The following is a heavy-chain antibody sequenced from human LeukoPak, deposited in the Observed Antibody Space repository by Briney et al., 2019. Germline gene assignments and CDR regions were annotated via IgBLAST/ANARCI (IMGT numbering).Heavy chain of an antibody. CDR2: ISGYNGNT. J-gene: IGHJ4*02. Sequence: VSVKVSCKTSGFTFTSYGISWVRQAPGQGLEWVGWISGYNGNTNYAQKFRGRLTMTIDTSTTAAYMELRSLRSDDTAVYYCAKDRSSSAREDWGQGTLVTVSS. CDR1: GFTFTSYG. CDR3: AKDRSSSARED. D-gene: IGHD6-13*01. V-gene: IGHV1-18*01.